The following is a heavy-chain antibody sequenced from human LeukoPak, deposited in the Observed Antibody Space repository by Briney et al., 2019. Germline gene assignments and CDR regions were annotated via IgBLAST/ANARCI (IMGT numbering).Heavy chain of an antibody. CDR1: GFTFSTYN. CDR2: ISSSSSYI. V-gene: IGHV3-21*01. J-gene: IGHJ4*02. D-gene: IGHD6-6*01. Sequence: PGGSLRLSCAASGFTFSTYNMNWVRQAPGKGLEWVSSISSSSSYIYYADSVKGRFTISRDNAKNSLYLQMNSLRAEDTAVYYCASFDSSIAARPDYWGQGTLVTVSS. CDR3: ASFDSSIAARPDY.